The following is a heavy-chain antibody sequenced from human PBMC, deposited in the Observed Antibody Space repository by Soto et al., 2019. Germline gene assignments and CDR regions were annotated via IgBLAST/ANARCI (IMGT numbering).Heavy chain of an antibody. CDR1: GFTFSIYA. V-gene: IGHV3-23*01. Sequence: EVQLLESGGGLVQPGGSLRLSCAASGFTFSIYAMSWVRQAPGKGLEWVSAISGSGDYTYYADSVKGRFTISRDNSKNTLYLQMHSLRAEDTAVYYCAKVLKAVAGTYDYWGQGTLVTVSS. CDR3: AKVLKAVAGTYDY. J-gene: IGHJ4*02. D-gene: IGHD6-19*01. CDR2: ISGSGDYT.